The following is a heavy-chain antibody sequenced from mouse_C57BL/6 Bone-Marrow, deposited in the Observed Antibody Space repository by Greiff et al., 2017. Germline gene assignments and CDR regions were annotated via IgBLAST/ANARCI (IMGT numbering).Heavy chain of an antibody. V-gene: IGHV1-78*01. CDR1: GYTFTDHT. J-gene: IGHJ2*01. CDR2: IYPRDGST. Sequence: QVQLQQSDAELVKPGASVKISCKVSGYTFTDHTIHWMKQRPEQGLEWIGYIYPRDGSTKYNEKFKGKATLTADKSSSTAYMQLSILTSEDAAVYCCASPSVNYFEYWGQGTTLTVSS. CDR3: ASPSVNYFEY.